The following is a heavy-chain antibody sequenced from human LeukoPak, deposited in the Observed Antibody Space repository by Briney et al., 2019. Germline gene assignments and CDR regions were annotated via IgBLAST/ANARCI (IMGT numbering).Heavy chain of an antibody. J-gene: IGHJ4*02. CDR1: GFTFSSHG. CDR3: AKRSIVVPYYFDY. CDR2: ISDSGNNT. V-gene: IGHV3-23*01. D-gene: IGHD2-21*01. Sequence: PGGSLRLSCAASGFTFSSHGMSWVRQAPGKGLEWVSTISDSGNNTYYADSVKGRFTISRDNSKNTLYLQMNSLRAEDTAVYYCAKRSIVVPYYFDYCGQGTLVTVSS.